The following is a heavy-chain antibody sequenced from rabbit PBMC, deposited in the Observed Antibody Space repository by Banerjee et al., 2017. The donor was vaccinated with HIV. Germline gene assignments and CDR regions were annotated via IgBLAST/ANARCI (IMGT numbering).Heavy chain of an antibody. CDR3: ARDTYGYAGHAFGGMDL. D-gene: IGHD6-1*01. J-gene: IGHJ6*01. CDR2: INTSSGNT. V-gene: IGHV1S45*01. Sequence: QEQLEESGGDLVKPEGSLTLTCKASGFSFSNKYVMCWVRQAPGKGLEWIACINTSSGNTVYARWAKGRFTISKTSSTTVTLQMTSLTAADTATYFCARDTYGYAGHAFGGMDLWGQGTLVTVS. CDR1: GFSFSNKYV.